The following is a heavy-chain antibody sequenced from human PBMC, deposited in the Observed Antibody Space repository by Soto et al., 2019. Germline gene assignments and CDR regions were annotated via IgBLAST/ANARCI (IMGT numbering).Heavy chain of an antibody. CDR1: GFTFSSYA. CDR3: AKDGGGYCSGGSCRPLYYYYYGMDV. J-gene: IGHJ6*02. V-gene: IGHV3-23*01. D-gene: IGHD2-15*01. CDR2: ISGSGGST. Sequence: PGGSLRLSCAASGFTFSSYAMIWVRQAPGKGLEWVSAISGSGGSTYYADSVKGRFTISRDNSKNTLYLQMNSLRAEDTAVYYCAKDGGGYCSGGSCRPLYYYYYGMDVWGQGTTVTVSS.